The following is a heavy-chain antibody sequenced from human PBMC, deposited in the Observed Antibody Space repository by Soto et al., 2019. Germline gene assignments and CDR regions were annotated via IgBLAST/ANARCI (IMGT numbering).Heavy chain of an antibody. CDR2: ISSIGST. D-gene: IGHD3-9*01. V-gene: IGHV4-30-4*01. CDR1: GGSISSGDYF. CDR3: ARGLVIRPYYYHGMDV. Sequence: SETLSLTCTVSGGSISSGDYFWSRLRQSPGKGLEWIGYISSIGSTYYNPSLKSRVSVSRDTSKNQFSLKLSSVTTTDTAVYYCARGLVIRPYYYHGMDVWGQGTTVTVSS. J-gene: IGHJ6*02.